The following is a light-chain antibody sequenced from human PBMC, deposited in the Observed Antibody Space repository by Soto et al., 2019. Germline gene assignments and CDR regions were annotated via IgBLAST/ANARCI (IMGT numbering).Light chain of an antibody. J-gene: IGKJ4*01. V-gene: IGKV1-5*03. Sequence: DIQMTQSPSTLSASVGDRVTITCRASQSVSTWLAWYQQKPGKVPKLLIYKAYSLESGVPSRFSGSGSGTEFTLTSSSLQPDDFATYYCQQYNSNPLTFGGGTKVEIK. CDR3: QQYNSNPLT. CDR1: QSVSTW. CDR2: KAY.